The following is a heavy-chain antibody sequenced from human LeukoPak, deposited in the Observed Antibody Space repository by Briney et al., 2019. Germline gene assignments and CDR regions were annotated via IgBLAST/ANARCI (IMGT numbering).Heavy chain of an antibody. CDR3: ATGSPSDYVWGSYRYPFDY. D-gene: IGHD3-16*02. V-gene: IGHV1-2*02. J-gene: IGHJ4*02. CDR1: GYTFTGYY. Sequence: GASVKVSCKASGYTFTGYYMHWVRQAPGQGLEWMGWINPNSGGTNYAQKFQGRVTMTRDTSISTAYMELSSLRSEDTAVYYCATGSPSDYVWGSYRYPFDYWGQGTLVTVSS. CDR2: INPNSGGT.